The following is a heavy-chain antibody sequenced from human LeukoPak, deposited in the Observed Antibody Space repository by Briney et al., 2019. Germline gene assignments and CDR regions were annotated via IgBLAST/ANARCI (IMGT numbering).Heavy chain of an antibody. CDR2: IKEDGSQK. D-gene: IGHD3-16*01. Sequence: PGGSLRLSCAVSGFTFSNYWMNWVRQAPGKGLEWVANIKEDGSQKYYVESVKGRFTVSRDNAKNSVYLQMSSLRDEDTAVYYCARGLNTSPGVDYWGQATLVTVSS. CDR3: ARGLNTSPGVDY. J-gene: IGHJ4*02. V-gene: IGHV3-7*01. CDR1: GFTFSNYW.